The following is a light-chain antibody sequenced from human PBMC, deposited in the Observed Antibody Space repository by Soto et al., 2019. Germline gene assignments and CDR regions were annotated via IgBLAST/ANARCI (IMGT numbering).Light chain of an antibody. CDR2: ETS. Sequence: ESVLTQSPGTLSLSPGERATLSCRASQSVSAGNFAWYQQKPGQAPRLLIYETSRRTTGTPDRFSGGGSGTDFTLTISGLEPEDIAVYYCQQYGNAPTFGPGTKVEIK. V-gene: IGKV3-20*01. CDR1: QSVSAGN. CDR3: QQYGNAPT. J-gene: IGKJ1*01.